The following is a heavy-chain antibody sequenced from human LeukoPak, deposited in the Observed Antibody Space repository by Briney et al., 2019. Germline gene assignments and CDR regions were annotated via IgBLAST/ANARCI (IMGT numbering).Heavy chain of an antibody. Sequence: SVKVSCKASGGTFSSYAISWVRQAPGQGLEWMGRIIPIFGIANYAQKFQGRVTITADKSTSTAYMELGSLRSEDTAVYYCASSRRPGSTAQYYYYYYGMDVWGQGTTVTVSS. CDR1: GGTFSSYA. D-gene: IGHD6-13*01. CDR3: ASSRRPGSTAQYYYYYYGMDV. V-gene: IGHV1-69*04. CDR2: IIPIFGIA. J-gene: IGHJ6*02.